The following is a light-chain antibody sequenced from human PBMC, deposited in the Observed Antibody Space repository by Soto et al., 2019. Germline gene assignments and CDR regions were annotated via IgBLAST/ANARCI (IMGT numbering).Light chain of an antibody. J-gene: IGKJ4*01. V-gene: IGKV3-15*01. Sequence: EIVMTQSPVTLSVYTGERATLSFRASQRVSSNVAWYQQKPGQAPRLLIYQTSARATGIPGRFSGSGSGTDFTLTISRLEPEDFAVYYCQQRDSWPSTFGGGTKVDIK. CDR3: QQRDSWPST. CDR1: QRVSSN. CDR2: QTS.